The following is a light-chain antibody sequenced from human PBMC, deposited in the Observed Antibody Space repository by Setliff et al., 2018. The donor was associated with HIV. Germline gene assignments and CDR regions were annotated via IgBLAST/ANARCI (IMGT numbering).Light chain of an antibody. J-gene: IGLJ3*02. CDR3: QSYDSRLSDSV. CDR2: GIT. Sequence: QSVLTQPPSVSGAPGQRVTISCTGSSANIGAGYDVHWYQQLPGTAPKLLIYGITNRPSGVPDRFSGSKSGTSASLAITGLQAEDEADYYCQSYDSRLSDSVFGGGTKVTVL. CDR1: SANIGAGYD. V-gene: IGLV1-40*01.